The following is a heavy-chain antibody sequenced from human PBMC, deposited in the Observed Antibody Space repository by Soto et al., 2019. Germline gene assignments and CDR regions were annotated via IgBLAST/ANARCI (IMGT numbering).Heavy chain of an antibody. J-gene: IGHJ6*02. CDR2: IIPIFGTA. D-gene: IGHD2-2*02. CDR1: GGTFSSYA. V-gene: IGHV1-69*06. Sequence: GASVKVSCKASGGTFSSYAISWVRQAPGQGLEWMGGIIPIFGTANYAQKFQGRVTITADKSTSTAYMELSSLRSEDTAVYYCARAIVVVPAAIRGGVVDQRLYYYYGMDVWVQGTTVTVSS. CDR3: ARAIVVVPAAIRGGVVDQRLYYYYGMDV.